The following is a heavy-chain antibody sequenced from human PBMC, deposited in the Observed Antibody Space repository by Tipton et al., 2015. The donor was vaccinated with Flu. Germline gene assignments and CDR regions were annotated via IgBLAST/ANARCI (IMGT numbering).Heavy chain of an antibody. D-gene: IGHD3-3*01. J-gene: IGHJ2*01. CDR2: ISAYNGNT. Sequence: QLVQSGAEVKKPGASVKVSCKASGYTFTSYGISWVRQAPGQGLEWMGWISAYNGNTNYAQKLQGRVTMTTDTSTSTAYMELRSLRSDDTAVYYCARDRPERFVRYYDFWSGYSYWYFDLWGRGTLVTVSS. CDR3: ARDRPERFVRYYDFWSGYSYWYFDL. CDR1: GYTFTSYG. V-gene: IGHV1-18*01.